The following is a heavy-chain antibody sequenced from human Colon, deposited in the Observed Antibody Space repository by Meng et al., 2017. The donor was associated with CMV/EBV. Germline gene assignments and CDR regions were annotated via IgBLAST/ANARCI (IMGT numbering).Heavy chain of an antibody. D-gene: IGHD2-2*01. Sequence: GESLKISCAASGFTFSNYAISWVRQAPGKGLEWVSGISGSGRNTYYLDSVRGRFTISRGNSKRTVFLQMNSLRAGDTAVYYCAKEGMPASIPYFDTWGQGTLVTVSS. CDR1: GFTFSNYA. V-gene: IGHV3-23*01. J-gene: IGHJ4*02. CDR3: AKEGMPASIPYFDT. CDR2: ISGSGRNT.